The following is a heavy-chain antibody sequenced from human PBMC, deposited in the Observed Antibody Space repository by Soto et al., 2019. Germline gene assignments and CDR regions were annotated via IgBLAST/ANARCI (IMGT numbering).Heavy chain of an antibody. Sequence: SETLSLTCTVSGDSITSGVHYWSWIRQLPGKGLEWIGYIFYSGPTYYNPSLKSRVAISVDTSKNQFSLKLNSVTAADTAVYYCARGSNSEDYWGRGTLVTVPQ. CDR1: GDSITSGVHY. V-gene: IGHV4-31*03. CDR3: ARGSNSEDY. CDR2: IFYSGPT. J-gene: IGHJ4*02. D-gene: IGHD1-1*01.